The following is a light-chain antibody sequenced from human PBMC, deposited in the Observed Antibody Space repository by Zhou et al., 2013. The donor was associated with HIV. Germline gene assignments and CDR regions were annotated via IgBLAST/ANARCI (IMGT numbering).Light chain of an antibody. CDR3: QHYIGATKP. J-gene: IGKJ1*01. CDR1: QDIDRW. V-gene: IGKV1-5*01. Sequence: IQVTQSPSSLSASVGDTVTITCRASQDIDRWLAWYQQRPGKPPRLLIYQASSLETGVPSRFTGVGSGTDFSLTISNLQPGDVATYYCQHYIGATKPFGRGTKVDLK. CDR2: QAS.